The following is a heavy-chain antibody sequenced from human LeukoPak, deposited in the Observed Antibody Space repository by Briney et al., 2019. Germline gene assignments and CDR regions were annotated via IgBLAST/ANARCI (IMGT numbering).Heavy chain of an antibody. Sequence: KASQTLSLTCTVSGGSISSGGYYWSWIRQHPGKGLEWIGYIYYSGSTYYNPSLKSRVTISVGTSKNQFSLKLSSVTAADTAVYYCARGLVVTHGIDPWGQGTLVTVSS. V-gene: IGHV4-31*03. CDR1: GGSISSGGYY. J-gene: IGHJ5*02. CDR2: IYYSGST. CDR3: ARGLVVTHGIDP. D-gene: IGHD3-22*01.